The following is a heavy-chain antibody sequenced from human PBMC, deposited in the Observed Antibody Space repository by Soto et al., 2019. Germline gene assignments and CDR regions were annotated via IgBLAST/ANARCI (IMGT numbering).Heavy chain of an antibody. CDR3: ERENRDDNSGWDSYSAWFDH. CDR1: GDTSDSFS. Sequence: ASVKVSCKASGDTSDSFSISWVRQAPGQGLEWMGGIIPMFGTGNYAQKFQGRLTITADESTGTSYMDLKSLRYEDTAVYLCERENRDDNSGWDSYSAWFDHWG. CDR2: IIPMFGTG. J-gene: IGHJ5*02. V-gene: IGHV1-69*13. D-gene: IGHD6-19*01.